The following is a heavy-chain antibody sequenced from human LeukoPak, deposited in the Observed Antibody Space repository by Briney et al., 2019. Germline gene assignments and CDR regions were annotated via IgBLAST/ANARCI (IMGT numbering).Heavy chain of an antibody. Sequence: GGSLRLSCAASGFTFSNYWMSWVRQAPGKGLEWVANIKQDGSEKYHVDSVRGRFTISRDNAKISLYLQMNSLRAEDTAVYYCATYSSSNAREFQYWGQGTLVTVSS. CDR1: GFTFSNYW. CDR3: ATYSSSNAREFQY. D-gene: IGHD2-2*01. CDR2: IKQDGSEK. J-gene: IGHJ1*01. V-gene: IGHV3-7*01.